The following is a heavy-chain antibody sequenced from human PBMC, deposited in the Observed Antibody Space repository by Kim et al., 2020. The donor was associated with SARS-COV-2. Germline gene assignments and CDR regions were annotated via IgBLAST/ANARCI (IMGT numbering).Heavy chain of an antibody. Sequence: GGSLRLSCAASGFTFSSYWMSWVRQAPGKGLEWVANIKQDGSEKYYVDSLKGRFTISRDNAKNSLYLQMNSLSAEDTAVYYCARAHSSWYLFYYYGMDVWGQGTTVTVSS. CDR3: ARAHSSWYLFYYYGMDV. CDR1: GFTFSSYW. D-gene: IGHD6-13*01. J-gene: IGHJ6*02. V-gene: IGHV3-7*03. CDR2: IKQDGSEK.